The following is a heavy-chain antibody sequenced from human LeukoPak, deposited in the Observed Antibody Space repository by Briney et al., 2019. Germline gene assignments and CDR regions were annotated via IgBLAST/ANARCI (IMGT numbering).Heavy chain of an antibody. CDR3: AKVSYYDILTGYSDGYYFDY. Sequence: GGSLRLSCAASGFTFKNYAMYWVRQAPGKGLEWVSAISGSGGSTYYADSVKGRFTISRDNSKNTLYLQMNSLRAEDTAVYYCAKVSYYDILTGYSDGYYFDYWGQGTLVTVSS. CDR2: ISGSGGST. J-gene: IGHJ4*02. CDR1: GFTFKNYA. V-gene: IGHV3-23*01. D-gene: IGHD3-9*01.